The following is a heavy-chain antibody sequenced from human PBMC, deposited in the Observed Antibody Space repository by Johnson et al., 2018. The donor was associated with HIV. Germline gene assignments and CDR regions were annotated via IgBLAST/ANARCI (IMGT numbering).Heavy chain of an antibody. CDR3: AKDGAAAGTVGADAFDI. Sequence: VQLVESGGGVVQPGTSLRLSCAASGFTFSTYGMHWVRQAPGKGLEWVAVISYDGTYEFYADSVKGRFTISRDNSKNTLYLQMNSLRAEDPAVYYCAKDGAAAGTVGADAFDIWGQGTMVTVSS. CDR2: ISYDGTYE. V-gene: IGHV3-30*18. J-gene: IGHJ3*02. D-gene: IGHD6-13*01. CDR1: GFTFSTYG.